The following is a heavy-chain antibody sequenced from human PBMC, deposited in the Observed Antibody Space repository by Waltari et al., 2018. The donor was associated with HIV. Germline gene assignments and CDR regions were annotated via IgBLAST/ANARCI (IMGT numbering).Heavy chain of an antibody. CDR2: LFYSGGT. Sequence: QMQLQESGPGLVKPSETLSLTCTVSGGSIGSSSHFWGWIRQPQGKGLEWIGTLFYSGGTDYNPSLKSRVTISVDTSKNQFSLKMSSVTAADTAVYYCARLQGWELIGSAAFDIWGQGTMVTVSS. V-gene: IGHV4-39*01. CDR3: ARLQGWELIGSAAFDI. CDR1: GGSIGSSSHF. J-gene: IGHJ3*02. D-gene: IGHD1-26*01.